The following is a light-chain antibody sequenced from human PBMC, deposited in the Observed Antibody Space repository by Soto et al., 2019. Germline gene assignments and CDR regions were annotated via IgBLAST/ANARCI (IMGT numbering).Light chain of an antibody. V-gene: IGKV1-27*01. CDR3: KKYHSTPFT. CDR2: TAS. CDR1: QDISNY. J-gene: IGKJ3*01. Sequence: DIQMTQSPSSLSASVGDRVTITCRASQDISNYLAWYQQKPGKVPELLIYTASTLQSGGPSRFSGSGSETDFTLSISSRQPEDDATYYCKKYHSTPFTFGPGTKVDIK.